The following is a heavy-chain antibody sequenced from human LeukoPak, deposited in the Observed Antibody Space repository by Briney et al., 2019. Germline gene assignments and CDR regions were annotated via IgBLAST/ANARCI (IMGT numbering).Heavy chain of an antibody. J-gene: IGHJ4*02. CDR2: IYHSGST. D-gene: IGHD1-26*01. V-gene: IGHV4-4*02. CDR3: ARWSGSYPHNFDY. CDR1: GGSISSSNW. Sequence: SGTPSLTCAVSGGSISSSNWWSWVRQPPGKGLEWIGEIYHSGSTNYNPSLKSRVTISVDKSKNQFSLKLSSVTAADTAVYYCARWSGSYPHNFDYWGQGTLVTVSS.